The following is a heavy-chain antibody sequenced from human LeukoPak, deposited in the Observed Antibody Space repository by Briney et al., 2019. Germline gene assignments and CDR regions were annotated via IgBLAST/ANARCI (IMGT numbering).Heavy chain of an antibody. CDR3: ARGAGYNYPYYFDY. J-gene: IGHJ4*02. Sequence: GGSLRLSCAASGFTVSSNYMNWVRQAPGKGLEWVSVIYGGGNIYYADSVKGRFTISRDNSRNTLYLQMNSLRAEDTAVYYCARGAGYNYPYYFDYWGQGTLVTVSS. CDR2: IYGGGNI. CDR1: GFTVSSNY. V-gene: IGHV3-53*01. D-gene: IGHD5-24*01.